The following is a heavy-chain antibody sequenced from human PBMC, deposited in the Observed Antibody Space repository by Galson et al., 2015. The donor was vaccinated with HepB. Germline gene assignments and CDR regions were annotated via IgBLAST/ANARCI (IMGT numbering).Heavy chain of an antibody. D-gene: IGHD1-1*01. Sequence: SVKVSCKASGYTFTGYYMHWVRQAPGQGLEWMGWINPNSGGTNYAQKFQGWVTMTRDTSISTAYMELSRLRSDDTAVYYCARGGVIYKPYNWFDPWGQGTLVTVSS. V-gene: IGHV1-2*04. CDR1: GYTFTGYY. CDR2: INPNSGGT. CDR3: ARGGVIYKPYNWFDP. J-gene: IGHJ5*02.